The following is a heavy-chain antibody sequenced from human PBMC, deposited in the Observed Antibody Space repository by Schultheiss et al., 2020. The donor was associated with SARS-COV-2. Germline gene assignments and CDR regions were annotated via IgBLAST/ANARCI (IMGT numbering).Heavy chain of an antibody. CDR2: MNPNSGGT. J-gene: IGHJ2*01. V-gene: IGHV1-2*02. CDR3: ARGDTAMVNWYFDL. D-gene: IGHD5-18*01. Sequence: ASVKVSCKASGYTFTSYDINWVRQATGQGLEWMGWMNPNSGGTNYAQKFQGRVTMTRDTSISTAYMELSRLRSDDTAVYYCARGDTAMVNWYFDLWGRGTLVTVSS. CDR1: GYTFTSYD.